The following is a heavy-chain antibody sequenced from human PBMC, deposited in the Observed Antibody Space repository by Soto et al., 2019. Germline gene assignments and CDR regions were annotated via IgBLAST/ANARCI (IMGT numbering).Heavy chain of an antibody. Sequence: PXETLSLTCTVSGGSISNPIYYWAWIRQPPGKGLEWIGYIYYSGSTNYNPSLKSRVTISVDSSKNQFSLRLSSVTAADTAVYYCARSYGNYGRAFDIWGLGTMVTVSS. D-gene: IGHD4-17*01. CDR1: GGSISNPIYY. CDR3: ARSYGNYGRAFDI. V-gene: IGHV4-61*01. CDR2: IYYSGST. J-gene: IGHJ3*02.